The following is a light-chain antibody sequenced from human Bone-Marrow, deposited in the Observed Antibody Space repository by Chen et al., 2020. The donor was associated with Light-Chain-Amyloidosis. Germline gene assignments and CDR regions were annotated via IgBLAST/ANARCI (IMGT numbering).Light chain of an antibody. CDR2: GNN. CDR3: NSRDISANHVV. Sequence: SSELTQDPAVSVALGQTVRITCHGDNLERYYATWYQQKPGQAPILLIFGNNNRPSGIPDRFSGSSSGNTASLTITGAQAEDEADYYCNSRDISANHVVFGGGTKLTVL. CDR1: NLERYY. J-gene: IGLJ3*02. V-gene: IGLV3-19*01.